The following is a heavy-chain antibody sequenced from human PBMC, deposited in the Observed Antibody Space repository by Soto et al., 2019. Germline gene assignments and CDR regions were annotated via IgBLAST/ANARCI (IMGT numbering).Heavy chain of an antibody. Sequence: ASVKVSCKASGYTFTSYAMHWVRQAPGQRLEWMGWINAGNGNTKYSQKFQGRVTITRDTSASTAYMELSSLRSEGTAVYYCAFASEINCSSTSCYIPSWLGYSSSWVEYWGQVTLVTVSS. D-gene: IGHD2-2*02. CDR3: AFASEINCSSTSCYIPSWLGYSSSWVEY. V-gene: IGHV1-3*01. CDR1: GYTFTSYA. J-gene: IGHJ4*02. CDR2: INAGNGNT.